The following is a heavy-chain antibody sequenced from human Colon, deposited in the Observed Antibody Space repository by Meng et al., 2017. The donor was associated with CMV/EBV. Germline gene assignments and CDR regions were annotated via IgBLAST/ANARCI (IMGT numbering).Heavy chain of an antibody. CDR3: VRDQHLESCDISNCQHYYYYGMDV. V-gene: IGHV3-74*01. CDR2: INTDGSMW. Sequence: GGSLRLSCAASGFTFNRYWMHWVRQAPGKGLVWVSRINTDGSMWSYAGSVKGRFTVSRDNAKNTLYLQINNVRAEDTAVYFCVRDQHLESCDISNCQHYYYYGMDVWGQGTTVTVSS. D-gene: IGHD3-3*01. CDR1: GFTFNRYW. J-gene: IGHJ6*02.